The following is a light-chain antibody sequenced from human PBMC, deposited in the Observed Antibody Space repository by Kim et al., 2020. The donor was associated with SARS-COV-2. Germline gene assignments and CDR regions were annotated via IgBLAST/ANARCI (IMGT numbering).Light chain of an antibody. CDR3: LQYHNWPLT. CDR2: GAS. J-gene: IGKJ4*01. V-gene: IGKV3-15*01. Sequence: LSPGERATLSCRASHSVDNNLAWYQQIRGQAPRLVISGASARATDIPARFSGSGSGTDFTLIISSLQSEDFALYYCLQYHNWPLTFGGGTKVDIK. CDR1: HSVDNN.